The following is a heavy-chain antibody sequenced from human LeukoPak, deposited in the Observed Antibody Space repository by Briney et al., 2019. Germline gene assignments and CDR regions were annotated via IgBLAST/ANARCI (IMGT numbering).Heavy chain of an antibody. CDR2: VSNSGDYM. CDR3: ARALIGYYFDY. D-gene: IGHD2-8*01. V-gene: IGHV3-21*06. CDR1: GFSFSSYR. J-gene: IGHJ4*02. Sequence: GSLRLSCAASGFSFSSYRMNWVRQAPGKGLEWVSSVSNSGDYMHYADSVKGRFTISRDNSKNSLYLQMNSLRAEDTAVYYCARALIGYYFDYWGQGALVTVSS.